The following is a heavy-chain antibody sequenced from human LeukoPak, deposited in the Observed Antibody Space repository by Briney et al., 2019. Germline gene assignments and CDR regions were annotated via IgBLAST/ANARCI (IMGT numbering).Heavy chain of an antibody. D-gene: IGHD2-2*01. CDR2: MSREGNNK. Sequence: PGGSLRLSCAVSGFTFSDYGMHWVRQAPGKGLEWLAVMSREGNNKCYAASVRGRLTVSRDSAMSTLYLQMDSLRAEDTAVYYCAKGSWYASSSDEDYWGQGTLVTVSS. CDR3: AKGSWYASSSDEDY. V-gene: IGHV3-30*18. CDR1: GFTFSDYG. J-gene: IGHJ4*02.